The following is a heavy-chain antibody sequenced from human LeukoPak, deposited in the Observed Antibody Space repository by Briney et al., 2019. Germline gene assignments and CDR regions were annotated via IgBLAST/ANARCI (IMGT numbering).Heavy chain of an antibody. CDR1: GFTFSSYS. Sequence: GGSLRLSCAASGFTFSSYSMNWVRQAPGKGLEWVSSISSSSSYIYYADSVKGRFTISRDNAKNSLYLQMNSLRAEDTAVYYCARAYDSSGYYDRYGMDVWGQGTTVTVSS. CDR3: ARAYDSSGYYDRYGMDV. D-gene: IGHD3-22*01. J-gene: IGHJ6*02. V-gene: IGHV3-21*01. CDR2: ISSSSSYI.